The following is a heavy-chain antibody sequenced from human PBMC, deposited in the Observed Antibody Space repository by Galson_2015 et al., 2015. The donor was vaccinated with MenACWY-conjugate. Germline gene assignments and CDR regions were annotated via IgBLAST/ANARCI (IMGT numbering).Heavy chain of an antibody. CDR1: GGSISSSNW. CDR3: ARRGPGSDFWSGYYSFDY. J-gene: IGHJ4*02. D-gene: IGHD3-3*01. CDR2: IYHSGST. Sequence: ETLSLTCAVSGGSISSSNWWSWVRQPPGKGLEWIGEIYHSGSTNYNPSLKSRVSRSVDKSKNQFSLKLSSVTAADTAVYYCARRGPGSDFWSGYYSFDYWGQGTLVTVSS. V-gene: IGHV4-4*02.